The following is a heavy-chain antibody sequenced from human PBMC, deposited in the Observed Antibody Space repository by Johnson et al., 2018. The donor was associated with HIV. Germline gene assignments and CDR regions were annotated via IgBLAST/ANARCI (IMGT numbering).Heavy chain of an antibody. V-gene: IGHV3-15*01. D-gene: IGHD1-26*01. CDR1: GFTFSDYY. J-gene: IGHJ3*02. CDR2: IQSKTDGGTT. CDR3: TTRRVVGATPTPDDAFDI. Sequence: VQLVESGGGVVQPGRSLRLSCAASGFTFSDYYMSWIRQAPGKGLEWVGRIQSKTDGGTTDYAAPVKGRFTFSRDDSKNKLSLQMNSLKTEDTAVYYCTTRRVVGATPTPDDAFDIWGQGTMVTVSS.